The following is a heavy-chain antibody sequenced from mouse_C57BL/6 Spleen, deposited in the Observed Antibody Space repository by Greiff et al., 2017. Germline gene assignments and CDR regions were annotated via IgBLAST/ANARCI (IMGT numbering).Heavy chain of an antibody. CDR1: GYTFTSYW. D-gene: IGHD2-3*01. V-gene: IGHV1-59*01. CDR2: IDPSDSYT. J-gene: IGHJ3*01. CDR3: ARNYDGYYVAY. Sequence: VKLQQPGAELVRPGTSVKLSCKASGYTFTSYWMHWVKQRPGQGLEWIGVIDPSDSYTNYNQKFKGKATLTVDTSSSTAYMQLSSLTSEDSAVYYCARNYDGYYVAYWGQGTLVTVSA.